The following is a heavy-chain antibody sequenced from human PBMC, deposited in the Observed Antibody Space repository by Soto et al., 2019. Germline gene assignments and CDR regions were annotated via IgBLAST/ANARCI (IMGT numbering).Heavy chain of an antibody. D-gene: IGHD6-6*01. Sequence: SETQSLTCPVSGGLVRSGNYYWDWIRQSPGKGLEWIGSIYYSGSTYYNPSLKSRVTISVDTSKNQFSLKLSSVTAADTAVYYCARREAARVGPKDNWFDPWGQGTLVTVSS. CDR3: ARREAARVGPKDNWFDP. CDR2: IYYSGST. J-gene: IGHJ5*02. CDR1: GGLVRSGNYY. V-gene: IGHV4-39*01.